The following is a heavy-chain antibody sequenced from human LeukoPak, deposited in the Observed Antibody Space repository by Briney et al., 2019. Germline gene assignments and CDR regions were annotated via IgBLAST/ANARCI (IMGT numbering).Heavy chain of an antibody. J-gene: IGHJ4*02. D-gene: IGHD2-15*01. CDR2: ISGSGDST. CDR3: AKDLLSGGNCYSIFHY. CDR1: GFTFSSYA. Sequence: GGSLRLSCSASGFTFSSYAMSWVRQAPGKGLEWVSGISGSGDSTYYADSVKGRFTISRDNSKNTLYLQMNSLRAEDTAVYYCAKDLLSGGNCYSIFHYWGQGTLVTVSS. V-gene: IGHV3-23*01.